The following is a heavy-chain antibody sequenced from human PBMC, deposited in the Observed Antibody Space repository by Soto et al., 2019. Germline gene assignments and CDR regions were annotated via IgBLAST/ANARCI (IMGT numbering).Heavy chain of an antibody. J-gene: IGHJ6*04. CDR1: GFTFSSYD. D-gene: IGHD3-3*01. CDR3: ARSNPHDFWSGPPPPDV. Sequence: PGGSLRLSCAASGFTFSSYDMHWVRQATGKGLEWVSAIGTAGDTYYPGSVKGRFTISRENAKNSLYLQMNSLRAGDTAVYYCARSNPHDFWSGPPPPDVWGKGTTVPVSS. V-gene: IGHV3-13*01. CDR2: IGTAGDT.